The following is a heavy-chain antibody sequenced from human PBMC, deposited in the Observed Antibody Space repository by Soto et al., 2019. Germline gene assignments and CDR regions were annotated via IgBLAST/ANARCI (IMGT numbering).Heavy chain of an antibody. CDR1: GGSISSSSYY. Sequence: PSETLSLTCTVSGGSISSSSYYWGWIRQPPGKGLVWIGSIYYSGSTYYNPSLKSRVTISVDTSKNQFSLKLSSVTAADTAVYYCARRCLGWVAWFDPWGQGTLVTVSS. CDR2: IYYSGST. D-gene: IGHD1-26*01. V-gene: IGHV4-39*01. J-gene: IGHJ5*02. CDR3: ARRCLGWVAWFDP.